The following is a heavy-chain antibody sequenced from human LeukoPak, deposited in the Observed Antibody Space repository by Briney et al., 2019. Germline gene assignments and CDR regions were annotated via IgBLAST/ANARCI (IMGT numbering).Heavy chain of an antibody. J-gene: IGHJ4*02. CDR2: IRYDGSNR. V-gene: IGHV3-30*02. D-gene: IGHD2-21*01. CDR3: APRVVVIAAPFDY. CDR1: GFTFSSYG. Sequence: GGSLRLSCVASGFTFSSYGMHWVRQAPGKGLGWVAFIRYDGSNRYYADSVKGRFTISRDNSKNTLYPQMNSLRAEDTAVYYCAPRVVVIAAPFDYWGQGTLVTVSS.